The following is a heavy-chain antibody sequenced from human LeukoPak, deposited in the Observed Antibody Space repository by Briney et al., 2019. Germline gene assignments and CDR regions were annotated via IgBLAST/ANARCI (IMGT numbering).Heavy chain of an antibody. CDR2: ISAHNGNT. Sequence: ASVKVSCKASGYTFTSYGISWVRQAPGQGLEWMGWISAHNGNTNYAQKLQGRVTMTTDTSTSTAYMELRSLRSDDTAVYYCARFYDYDGGDYYYYYYMDVWGKGTTVTVSS. D-gene: IGHD3-16*01. V-gene: IGHV1-18*01. CDR1: GYTFTSYG. CDR3: ARFYDYDGGDYYYYYYMDV. J-gene: IGHJ6*03.